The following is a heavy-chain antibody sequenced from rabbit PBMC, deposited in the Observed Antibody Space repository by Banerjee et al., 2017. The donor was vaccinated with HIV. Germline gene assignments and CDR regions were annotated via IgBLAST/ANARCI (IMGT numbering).Heavy chain of an antibody. Sequence: QEQLEESGGDLVKPEGSLTLTCTASGFSFSNKYVMCWVRQAPGKGLEWIACIYAGSSGSTAYANWAKGRFTISKTSWTTVTLQMTSLTAADTATYFCARDLAGVIGWNFNLWGQGTLVTVS. D-gene: IGHD4-1*01. CDR3: ARDLAGVIGWNFNL. J-gene: IGHJ4*01. CDR1: GFSFSNKYV. V-gene: IGHV1S45*01. CDR2: IYAGSSGST.